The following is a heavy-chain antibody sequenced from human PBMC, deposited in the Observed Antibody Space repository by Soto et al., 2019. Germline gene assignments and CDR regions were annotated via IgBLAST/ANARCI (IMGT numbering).Heavy chain of an antibody. J-gene: IGHJ4*02. Sequence: QITLKESGPTLVKPTQTLTLTCTFSGFSLSTGGESVGWIRQSPGKALEWVALIHWNDDKRYDPSLESRLTITKDTSKNQVVLTLSNMGPVDTAAYFCAPRSGYGSGNFYFDFWGQGTLVTVSS. D-gene: IGHD3-10*01. CDR3: APRSGYGSGNFYFDF. V-gene: IGHV2-5*01. CDR1: GFSLSTGGES. CDR2: IHWNDDK.